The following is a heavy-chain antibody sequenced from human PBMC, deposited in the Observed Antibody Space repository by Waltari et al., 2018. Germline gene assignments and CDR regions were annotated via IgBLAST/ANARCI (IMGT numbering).Heavy chain of an antibody. CDR2: INNDETTT. V-gene: IGHV3-74*01. J-gene: IGHJ4*02. CDR1: GFTFSRHW. Sequence: EVQLVESGGGLVQPGGSLRLYCAASGFTFSRHWMRGVRQAPGEGLVWVSRINNDETTTNYVDSVKGRFTISRDNAKNTLFLQMNGLRAEDTAVYYCARDRLFDRADYHPMFDYWGRGTLVTVSS. D-gene: IGHD3-16*01. CDR3: ARDRLFDRADYHPMFDY.